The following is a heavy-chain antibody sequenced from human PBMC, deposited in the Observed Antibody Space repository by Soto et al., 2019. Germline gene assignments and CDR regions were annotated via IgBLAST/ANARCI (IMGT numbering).Heavy chain of an antibody. V-gene: IGHV4-4*02. CDR2: IFYSGST. Sequence: SETLSLTSAVSGCSLSSSSWWGWVRQPPGKTLEWLGEIFYSGSTKYNPSLNSRVTISADQSKNDFSLRLSSVTAADTAVYYCVHHGGVPYYHDFWGQGMLVTVSS. CDR3: VHHGGVPYYHDF. D-gene: IGHD2-8*01. J-gene: IGHJ4*02. CDR1: GCSLSSSSW.